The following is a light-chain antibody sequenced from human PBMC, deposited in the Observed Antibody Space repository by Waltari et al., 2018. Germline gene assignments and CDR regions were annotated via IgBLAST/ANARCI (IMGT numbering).Light chain of an antibody. J-gene: IGLJ1*01. CDR1: SSDVGGYNS. CDR3: CSHAGTFYV. CDR2: GVS. Sequence: QSALTQPRSVSGSPGQSVSMSCTGTSSDVGGYNSVSWYQHHPGKAPKLMIFGVSERPSGVPVRFSGSKSGNTASLTISGRQAEDEADYYCCSHAGTFYVFGTGTKVSVL. V-gene: IGLV2-11*01.